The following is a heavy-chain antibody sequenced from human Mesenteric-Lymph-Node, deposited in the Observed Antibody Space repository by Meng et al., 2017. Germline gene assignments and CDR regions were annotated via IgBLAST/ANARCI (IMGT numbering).Heavy chain of an antibody. CDR1: GFTFSDYY. D-gene: IGHD3-10*01. V-gene: IGHV4-59*01. Sequence: GSLRLSCAASGFTFSDYYMSWVRQPPGKGLEWIGYVYYSGSTNYSPSLKSRVTMSVDTSTNQFSLKLSSVTAADTAVYYCARVDSGSYYAGIFNYWGQGTLVTVSS. J-gene: IGHJ4*02. CDR2: VYYSGST. CDR3: ARVDSGSYYAGIFNY.